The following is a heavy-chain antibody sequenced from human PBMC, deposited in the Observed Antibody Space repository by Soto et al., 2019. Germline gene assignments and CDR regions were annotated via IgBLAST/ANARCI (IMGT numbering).Heavy chain of an antibody. D-gene: IGHD5-12*01. CDR3: AREGATTEIDY. CDR1: GFTFSSYS. V-gene: IGHV3-21*01. CDR2: ISSSSSYI. J-gene: IGHJ4*02. Sequence: GGSLRLSCAASGFTFSSYSMNWVRQAPGKGLEWVSSISSSSSYIYYADSVKGRFTISRDNAKNSLYLEMNSLRAEDAGVYYCAREGATTEIDYWGQGTLVTVSS.